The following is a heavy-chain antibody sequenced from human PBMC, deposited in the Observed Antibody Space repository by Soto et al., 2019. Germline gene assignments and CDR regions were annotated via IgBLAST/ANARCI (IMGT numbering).Heavy chain of an antibody. D-gene: IGHD6-6*01. CDR3: ARDRPTSSIRARDYYYAMDV. CDR2: IHYNGNT. Sequence: PSATLSLTCTVSGDSISAYSWSWVRQPPGKGLDWIGNIHYNGNTKYNPSLKGRVSMSVDTSKNQFSLRLISVTAADTAKYYCARDRPTSSIRARDYYYAMDVWGQGTTVTVSS. V-gene: IGHV4-59*01. CDR1: GDSISAYS. J-gene: IGHJ6*02.